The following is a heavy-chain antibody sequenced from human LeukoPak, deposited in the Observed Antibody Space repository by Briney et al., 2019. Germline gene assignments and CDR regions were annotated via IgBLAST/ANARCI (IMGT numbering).Heavy chain of an antibody. D-gene: IGHD5-18*01. Sequence: GGSLRLSCAASGFTFNRYWMHWVRQAPGEGPVWVAHILNDGGSTSYADSVKGRSTISRDNAKNTLSLQMNSLRAEDTAVYYCVRHNYGYDYWGQGTPVTVSS. V-gene: IGHV3-74*01. CDR3: VRHNYGYDY. CDR1: GFTFNRYW. CDR2: ILNDGGST. J-gene: IGHJ4*02.